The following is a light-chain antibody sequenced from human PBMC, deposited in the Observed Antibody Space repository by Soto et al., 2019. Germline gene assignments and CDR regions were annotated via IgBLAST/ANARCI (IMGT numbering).Light chain of an antibody. CDR3: QQRNSWPPIT. CDR2: DAS. Sequence: EVLLAQSQRTPASAPGDRATLSCRASQSVGSSYLAWYQQKPGQAPRVLIYDASSRASGVPARFSGSGSGTDFTLTISSLEPEDFALYYCQQRNSWPPITFGQGTRLEIK. J-gene: IGKJ5*01. CDR1: QSVGSSY. V-gene: IGKV3D-20*02.